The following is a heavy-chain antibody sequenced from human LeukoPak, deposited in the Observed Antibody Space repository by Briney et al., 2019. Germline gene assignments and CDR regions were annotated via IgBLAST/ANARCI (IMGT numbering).Heavy chain of an antibody. D-gene: IGHD6-19*01. CDR3: ARGFSGSGWYNYFDY. V-gene: IGHV1-69*05. Sequence: ASVKVSCKASGYTFTGYYMRWVRQAPGQGLEWMGGIIPIFGTANYAQKFQGRVTITTDESTSTAYMELSSLRSEDTAVYYCARGFSGSGWYNYFDYWGQGTLVTVSS. J-gene: IGHJ4*02. CDR1: GYTFTGYY. CDR2: IIPIFGTA.